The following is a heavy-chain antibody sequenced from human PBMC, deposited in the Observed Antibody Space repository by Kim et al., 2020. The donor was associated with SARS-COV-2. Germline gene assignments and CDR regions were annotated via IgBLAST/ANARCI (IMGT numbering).Heavy chain of an antibody. CDR3: AKGDRRDGYHLFDY. V-gene: IGHV3-43*01. J-gene: IGHJ4*02. Sequence: YAESVKGRFTISRDLSRNSLYLQMNSLGREDTALYFGAKGDRRDGYHLFDYWGQGALVTVSS. D-gene: IGHD5-18*01.